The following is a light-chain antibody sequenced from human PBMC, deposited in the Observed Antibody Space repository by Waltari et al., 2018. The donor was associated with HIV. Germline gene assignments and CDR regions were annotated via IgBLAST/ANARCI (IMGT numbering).Light chain of an antibody. J-gene: IGLJ2*01. CDR2: DVT. Sequence: QSALTQPASVSGSPGQSITISCAGTGAEIVAYNYVAWYQKLPDSVPKLIIYDVTSRPSGISDRFSASKSGNAASLTISGLQAEDEGDYYCSSYTTFNTVIFGGGTKLTVL. V-gene: IGLV2-14*03. CDR3: SSYTTFNTVI. CDR1: GAEIVAYNY.